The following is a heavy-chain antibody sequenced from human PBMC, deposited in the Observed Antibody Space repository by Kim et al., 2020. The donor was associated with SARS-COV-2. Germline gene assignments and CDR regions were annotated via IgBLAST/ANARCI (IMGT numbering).Heavy chain of an antibody. J-gene: IGHJ6*02. D-gene: IGHD1-26*01. Sequence: ASVKVSCKASGYTFTGYYVHWVRQAPGQGLEWMGWINPNSGGTNYAQKFQGWVTMTRDTSISTAYMELSRLRSDDTAVYYCAREGSRELGSNRGMDVWGQGTTVAVSS. CDR3: AREGSRELGSNRGMDV. CDR2: INPNSGGT. CDR1: GYTFTGYY. V-gene: IGHV1-2*04.